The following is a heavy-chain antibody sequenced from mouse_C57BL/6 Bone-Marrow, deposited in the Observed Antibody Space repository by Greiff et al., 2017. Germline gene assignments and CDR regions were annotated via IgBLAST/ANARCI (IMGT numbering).Heavy chain of an antibody. D-gene: IGHD4-1*01. Sequence: QVQLQQPGAELVKPGASVKMSCKASGYTFTSYWITWVKQRPGQGLEWIGDIYPTSGRTNYNEKFKSKAKLPVDTSSNTAYMQLSSLTSEDSAVFYCARSGTLGRSFDYWGQGTTLTVSA. V-gene: IGHV1-55*01. J-gene: IGHJ2*01. CDR2: IYPTSGRT. CDR1: GYTFTSYW. CDR3: ARSGTLGRSFDY.